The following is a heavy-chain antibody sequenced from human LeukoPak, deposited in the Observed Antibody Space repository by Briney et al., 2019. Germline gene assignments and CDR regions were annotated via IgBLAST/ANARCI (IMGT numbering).Heavy chain of an antibody. V-gene: IGHV3-23*01. D-gene: IGHD6-19*01. CDR1: GFTFSSYA. Sequence: GGSLRLSCAASGFTFSSYAMSWVRQAPGKGLEWVAAISGSGGGTYYADSVKGRVIISRDNSKSALYLQMNSLRAEDTAIYYCARDSLPMAVTGPFDHWGQGALVTVSS. CDR3: ARDSLPMAVTGPFDH. J-gene: IGHJ4*02. CDR2: ISGSGGGT.